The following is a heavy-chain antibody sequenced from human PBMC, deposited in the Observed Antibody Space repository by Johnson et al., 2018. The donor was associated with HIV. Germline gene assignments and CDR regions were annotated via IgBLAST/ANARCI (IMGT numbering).Heavy chain of an antibody. D-gene: IGHD5-18*01. V-gene: IGHV3-74*01. CDR3: VRDLYSYEDAFDI. Sequence: VQLVESGGGLVQPGGSLRLSCAASGFTFSRYRMHWVRQAPGKGLVWVSRINTDGRSTFYEDSVQGRFTISSDNAKNTLYLQMNSLRAEDTAVYYCVRDLYSYEDAFDIWGQGTMVTVSS. CDR1: GFTFSRYR. CDR2: INTDGRST. J-gene: IGHJ3*02.